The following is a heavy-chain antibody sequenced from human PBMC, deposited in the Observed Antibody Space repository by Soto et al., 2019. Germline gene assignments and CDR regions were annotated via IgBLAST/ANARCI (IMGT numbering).Heavy chain of an antibody. CDR2: ISPYNGHT. CDR3: ARDLTIVPATHPRLENYGMDV. V-gene: IGHV1-18*01. CDR1: GYSFTSYG. D-gene: IGHD2-2*01. J-gene: IGHJ6*02. Sequence: QVQLVQSAGEVKKPGASVKVSCKASGYSFTSYGISWVRRAPGQGLEWMGWISPYNGHTQFVERFQGRVTMTTDTSTKTAYMELRNLRSDKKAHYYCARDLTIVPATHPRLENYGMDVWGQGTTVIVSS.